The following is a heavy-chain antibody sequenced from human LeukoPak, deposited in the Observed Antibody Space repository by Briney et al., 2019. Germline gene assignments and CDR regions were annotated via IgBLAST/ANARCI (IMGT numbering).Heavy chain of an antibody. V-gene: IGHV4-30-4*01. J-gene: IGHJ4*02. CDR1: GGSISSGDYY. Sequence: PSQTLSLTCTVSGGSISSGDYYWSWIRQPPGKGLEWIGYIYYSGSTYYNPFLKSRVTISVDTSKNQFSLKLSSVTAADTAVYYCARISLRSEGFDYWGQGTLVTVSS. CDR2: IYYSGST. CDR3: ARISLRSEGFDY. D-gene: IGHD5-12*01.